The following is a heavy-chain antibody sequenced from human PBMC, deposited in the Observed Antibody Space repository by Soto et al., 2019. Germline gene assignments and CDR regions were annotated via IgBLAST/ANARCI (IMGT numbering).Heavy chain of an antibody. J-gene: IGHJ6*02. D-gene: IGHD1-7*01. CDR1: GGSISSYY. V-gene: IGHV4-59*01. CDR2: IYYSGST. Sequence: PXATLSLTCTVSGGSISSYYLSWIRQPPGKGLEWIGYIYYSGSTNYNPSLKSRVTISVDTSKNQFSLKLSSVTAADTAVYYCARTYNWNYGYYYGMDVWGQGTTVTVSS. CDR3: ARTYNWNYGYYYGMDV.